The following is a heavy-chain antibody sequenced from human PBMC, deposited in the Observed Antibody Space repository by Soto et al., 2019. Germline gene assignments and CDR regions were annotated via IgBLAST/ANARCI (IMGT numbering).Heavy chain of an antibody. CDR3: ARVYGDYGTEDYFDY. D-gene: IGHD4-17*01. CDR2: IYPGDSDT. V-gene: IGHV5-51*01. J-gene: IGHJ4*02. CDR1: GYSFTSYW. Sequence: PGESLKISCKGSGYSFTSYWIGWVRQMPGKGLEWMGIIYPGDSDTRYSPSFQGQVTISADKSISTAYLQWSSLKASDTAMYYCARVYGDYGTEDYFDYWGQGTLVTVSS.